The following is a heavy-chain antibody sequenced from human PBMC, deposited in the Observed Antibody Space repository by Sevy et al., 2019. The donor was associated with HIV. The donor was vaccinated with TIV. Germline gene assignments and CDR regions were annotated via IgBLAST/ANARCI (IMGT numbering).Heavy chain of an antibody. CDR2: IKQDGSEK. V-gene: IGHV3-7*01. Sequence: GGSLRLSCAASGFTFSSYWMSWVRQAPGKGLEWVANIKQDGSEKYYVDSVKGRFTISRDKAKNSLYLQMNSLRAEDTAVYYCARAVVVRGRGWDSGGDWYFDLWGRGTLVTVSS. CDR3: ARAVVVRGRGWDSGGDWYFDL. D-gene: IGHD2-15*01. J-gene: IGHJ2*01. CDR1: GFTFSSYW.